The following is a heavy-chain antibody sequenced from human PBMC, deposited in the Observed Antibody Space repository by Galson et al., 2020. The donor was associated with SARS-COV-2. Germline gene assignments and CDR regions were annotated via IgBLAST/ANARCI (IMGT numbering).Heavy chain of an antibody. D-gene: IGHD5-12*01. CDR3: ARGSEMATIWGYYFDY. J-gene: IGHJ4*02. CDR2: IYTSGST. Sequence: SETLSLTCTVSGGSISSGSYYWSWIRQPAGKGLEWIGRIYTSGSTNYNPSLKSRVTISVDTSKNQFSLKLSSVTAADTAVYYCARGSEMATIWGYYFDYWGQGTLVTVSS. CDR1: GGSISSGSYY. V-gene: IGHV4-61*02.